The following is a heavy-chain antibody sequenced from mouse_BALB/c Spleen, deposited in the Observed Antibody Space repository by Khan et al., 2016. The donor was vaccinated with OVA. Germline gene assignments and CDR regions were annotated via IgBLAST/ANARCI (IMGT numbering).Heavy chain of an antibody. CDR2: IYPGSSDT. J-gene: IGHJ2*01. D-gene: IGHD2-4*01. V-gene: IGHV1-5*01. CDR1: GYSFTSYW. CDR3: TRSYDSYYVDY. Sequence: VQLQQSGTVLTRPGASVKMSCKASGYSFTSYWIHWVKQRPGQGLEWIGAIYPGSSDTRYNQKFKDKAKLTAVTSARTAYLELSSLPSAYSPVYYCTRSYDSYYVDYWGQGTTLTVSS.